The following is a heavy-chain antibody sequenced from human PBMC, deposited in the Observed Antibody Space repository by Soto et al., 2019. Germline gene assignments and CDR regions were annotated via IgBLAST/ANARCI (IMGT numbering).Heavy chain of an antibody. Sequence: PSETLSLTCTVSGGSISSGDYYWSWIRQPPGKGLEWIGYIYYSGSTYYNPSLKSRVTISVDTSKNQFSLKLSSVTAADTAVYYCARMNTVVTPYDAFDIWGHGTMVTVSS. V-gene: IGHV4-30-4*01. CDR1: GGSISSGDYY. J-gene: IGHJ3*02. CDR3: ARMNTVVTPYDAFDI. D-gene: IGHD4-17*01. CDR2: IYYSGST.